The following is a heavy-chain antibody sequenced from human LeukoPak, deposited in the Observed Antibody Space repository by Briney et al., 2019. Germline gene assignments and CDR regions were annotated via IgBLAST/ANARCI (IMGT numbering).Heavy chain of an antibody. D-gene: IGHD2-2*01. CDR2: ISRSSIYI. J-gene: IGHJ6*04. Sequence: GGSLRLSCAASGFTVSSYAMSWVRQAPGKGLEWVSSISRSSIYIYYADSVKGRFTISRDNAKNSLYLQMNSLRAEDTAVYYCARDRVVPAAMPIYYYYGMDVWGKGTTVTVSS. CDR1: GFTVSSYA. CDR3: ARDRVVPAAMPIYYYYGMDV. V-gene: IGHV3-21*01.